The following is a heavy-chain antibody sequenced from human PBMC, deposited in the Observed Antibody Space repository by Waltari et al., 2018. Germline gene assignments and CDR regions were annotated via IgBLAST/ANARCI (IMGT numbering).Heavy chain of an antibody. CDR2: ISSSSSYI. D-gene: IGHD3-3*01. V-gene: IGHV3-21*01. Sequence: EVQLVESGGGLVKPGGSLRLSCAASGFTFSSYSMNWVRQAPGKGLGWVSSISSSSSYIYYADSVKGRFTISRDNAKNSLYLQMNSLRAEDTAVYYCARDLRTIFGVVPDAFDIWGQGTMVTVSS. CDR3: ARDLRTIFGVVPDAFDI. CDR1: GFTFSSYS. J-gene: IGHJ3*02.